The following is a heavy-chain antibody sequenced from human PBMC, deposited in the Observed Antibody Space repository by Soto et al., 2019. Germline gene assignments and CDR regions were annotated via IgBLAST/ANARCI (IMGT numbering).Heavy chain of an antibody. D-gene: IGHD2-15*01. V-gene: IGHV3-23*01. CDR2: FTASGGRT. CDR1: GFAFASSA. J-gene: IGHJ4*02. CDR3: SSAMTMRWSPQSF. Sequence: GGSLRLSCAASGFAFASSAMSWVRQAPGKVLEWVSFFTASGGRTYYSDSVRGRFTVSRDNAKNSVYLQMNRLRVEDTALYYFSSAMTMRWSPQSFWGQGTPDNGSS.